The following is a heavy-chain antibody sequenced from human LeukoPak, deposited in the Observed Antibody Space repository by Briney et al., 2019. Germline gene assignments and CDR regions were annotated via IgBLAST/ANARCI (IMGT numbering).Heavy chain of an antibody. J-gene: IGHJ3*02. CDR1: ALNHNSYR. CDR3: AVPDCSNGVCLGDAFDI. CDR2: VKSEIDRGTT. V-gene: IGHV3-15*01. Sequence: GGSLRLSCAASALNHNSYRMIWLRQAPGEGLEWVGRVKSEIDRGTTDYAAHVKGRFTISRDDSKTMLYLEMSSLRTEDTALYNCAVPDCSNGVCLGDAFDIWGQGTMVTVSS. D-gene: IGHD2-8*01.